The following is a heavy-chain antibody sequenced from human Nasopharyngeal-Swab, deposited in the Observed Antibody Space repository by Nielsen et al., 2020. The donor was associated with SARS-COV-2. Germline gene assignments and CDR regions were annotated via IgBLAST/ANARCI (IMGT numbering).Heavy chain of an antibody. CDR2: IYYSGST. V-gene: IGHV4-39*01. J-gene: IGHJ4*02. D-gene: IGHD6-13*01. Sequence: SETLSLTCTVSGGSISSSSYYWGWIRQPPGKGLEWIGSIYYSGSTYYNPSLKSRVTISVDTSKNQFSLKLSSVTAADTAVYYCARGEGAAAGTTLDSDYWGQGTLVTVSS. CDR1: GGSISSSSYY. CDR3: ARGEGAAAGTTLDSDY.